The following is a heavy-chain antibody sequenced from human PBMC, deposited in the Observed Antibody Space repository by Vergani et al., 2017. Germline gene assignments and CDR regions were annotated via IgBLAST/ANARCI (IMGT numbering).Heavy chain of an antibody. Sequence: QVQLVQSGAEVKKPGASVKVSCKASGYTFTSYGISWVRQAPGQGLEWMGWISAYNGNTNYAQKLQGRVTMTTDTSTSTAYMELRSLRSDDTAVYYCAKDSTIFGVVIVFDYWGQGTLVTVSS. CDR1: GYTFTSYG. D-gene: IGHD3-3*01. CDR2: ISAYNGNT. CDR3: AKDSTIFGVVIVFDY. V-gene: IGHV1-18*01. J-gene: IGHJ4*02.